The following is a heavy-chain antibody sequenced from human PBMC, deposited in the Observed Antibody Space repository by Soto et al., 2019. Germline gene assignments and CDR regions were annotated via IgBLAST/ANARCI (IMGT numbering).Heavy chain of an antibody. CDR3: ASRGSGRAYEEISHYGLDV. Sequence: VQLVQSGTEVKEPGSSVKVSCRASGGIFSGYAFGWVRQAPGQGLEWMAGIIPVYGTSSSVQKFQGRVTITADESSTTVYMELSSLRSEDTAVYYCASRGSGRAYEEISHYGLDVWGQGTTVIVSS. D-gene: IGHD3-10*01. CDR1: GGIFSGYA. V-gene: IGHV1-69*01. CDR2: IIPVYGTS. J-gene: IGHJ6*02.